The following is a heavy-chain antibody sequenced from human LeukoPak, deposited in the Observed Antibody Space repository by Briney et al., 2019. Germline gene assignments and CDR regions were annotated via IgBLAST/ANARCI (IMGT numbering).Heavy chain of an antibody. V-gene: IGHV3-7*01. D-gene: IGHD3-3*01. Sequence: GGSLRLSCAASGFTFSNYWMTWVRQAPGKGLEWVGNIKQDGSEKYYVDSVKGRFTISRDNAKSSLYLQMNSLRAEDTAVYYCARDFRFLDDYWGQGTLVTVSS. CDR1: GFTFSNYW. J-gene: IGHJ4*02. CDR3: ARDFRFLDDY. CDR2: IKQDGSEK.